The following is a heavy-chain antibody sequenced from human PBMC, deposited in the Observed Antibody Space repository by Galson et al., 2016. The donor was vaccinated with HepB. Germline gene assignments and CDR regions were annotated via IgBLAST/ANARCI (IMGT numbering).Heavy chain of an antibody. CDR3: AHGNGWLFDH. D-gene: IGHD6-19*01. J-gene: IGHJ4*02. V-gene: IGHV2-5*02. CDR2: IYWDDHQ. CDR1: GFSLSTVAVG. Sequence: PALVKPPQTLTLTCTFSGFSLSTVAVGVGWIRQAPGKAPEWLAFIYWDDHQYYNSSLKSRLTIPKAASKNQVVLTLTNMDPVDTGTYYCAHGNGWLFDHWGQGTLVTVSS.